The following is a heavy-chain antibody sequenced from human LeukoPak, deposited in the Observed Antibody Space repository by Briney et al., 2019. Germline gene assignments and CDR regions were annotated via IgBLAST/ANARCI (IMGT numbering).Heavy chain of an antibody. Sequence: PGGSLRLSCAASGFTFNTYGMSWVRQAPGKGLEWVAFIRYDGSNKYYADSVKGRFTISRDNSKNTLYLQMNSLRAEDTAVYYCAKDKELRYFDWLFDLDYWGQGTLVTVSS. CDR2: IRYDGSNK. J-gene: IGHJ4*02. V-gene: IGHV3-30*02. CDR3: AKDKELRYFDWLFDLDY. D-gene: IGHD3-9*01. CDR1: GFTFNTYG.